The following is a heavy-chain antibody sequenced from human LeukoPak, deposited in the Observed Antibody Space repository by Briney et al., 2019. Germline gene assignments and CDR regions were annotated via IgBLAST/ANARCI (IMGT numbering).Heavy chain of an antibody. CDR1: GYSFTSYW. CDR3: ATSSSSGSWYFDY. CDR2: IYPGDSDT. Sequence: GESLKISCKGSGYSFTSYWISWVRQMPGKGLEWMGIIYPGDSDTRYSPSFQGQVTISADKSISTAYLQWSSLKASDTAMYYCATSSSSGSWYFDYWGPGTLVTVSS. V-gene: IGHV5-51*01. J-gene: IGHJ4*02. D-gene: IGHD6-13*01.